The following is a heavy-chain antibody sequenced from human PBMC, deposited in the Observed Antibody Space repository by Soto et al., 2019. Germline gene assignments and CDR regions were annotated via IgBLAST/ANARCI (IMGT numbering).Heavy chain of an antibody. V-gene: IGHV1-18*01. D-gene: IGHD2-2*01. CDR3: ARVGEYCSSTSCYGGYYYYGMDV. J-gene: IGHJ6*02. CDR1: GYTFTSYG. CDR2: ISAYNGNT. Sequence: SSVKVSCKASGYTFTSYGISWVRQAPGQGLEWMGWISAYNGNTNYAQKLQGRVTMTTDTSTSTAYMELRSLRSDDTAVYYCARVGEYCSSTSCYGGYYYYGMDVWGQGTTVTVSS.